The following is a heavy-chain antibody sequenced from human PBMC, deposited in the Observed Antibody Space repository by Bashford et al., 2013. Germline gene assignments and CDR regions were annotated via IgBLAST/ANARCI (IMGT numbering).Heavy chain of an antibody. CDR2: VIPIFGTA. CDR3: ASNHNYHYGDPFGGYYYYMDV. V-gene: IGHV1-69*01. Sequence: WVRQAPGQGLEWMEGVIPIFGTANYAQKFQGRVTITADESTSTAYMELSSLRSEDTAVYYCASNHNYHYGDPFGGYYYYMDVWGKGTTVTVSS. D-gene: IGHD4-17*01. J-gene: IGHJ6*03.